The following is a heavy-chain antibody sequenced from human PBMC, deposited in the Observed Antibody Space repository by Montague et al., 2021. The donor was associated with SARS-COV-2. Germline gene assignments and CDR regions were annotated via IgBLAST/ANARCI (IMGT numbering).Heavy chain of an antibody. CDR1: GRSIRAYY. V-gene: IGHV4-34*01. D-gene: IGHD3-16*01. Sequence: SETLSLTCSRLGRSIRAYYWRSHRQTPGTGAEWIGDITYSGSSNYNPSLKNRVTISVDKSKNQISLKLTSVTAADTATYYCARGQVTSVAVRIMLPAAGAIDVWGQGTMVTVSS. CDR2: ITYSGSS. CDR3: ARGQVTSVAVRIMLPAAGAIDV. J-gene: IGHJ3*01.